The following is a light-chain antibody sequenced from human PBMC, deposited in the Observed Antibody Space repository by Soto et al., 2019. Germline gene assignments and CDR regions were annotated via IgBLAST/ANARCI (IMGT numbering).Light chain of an antibody. V-gene: IGKV1-5*03. Sequence: DIQMTQSPSTLPASVGDRVTITCRASQSISSWLAWYQQKPGQAPKLLIHKASTLESGVPSRFSGSGSGTEFTLTISSLQSEDFATYYCQQYQSYSYTFGQGTKLDIK. CDR2: KAS. CDR3: QQYQSYSYT. J-gene: IGKJ2*01. CDR1: QSISSW.